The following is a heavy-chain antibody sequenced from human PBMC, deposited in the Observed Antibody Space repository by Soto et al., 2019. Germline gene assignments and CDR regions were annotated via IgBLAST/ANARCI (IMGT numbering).Heavy chain of an antibody. CDR1: GFTFTTYA. CDR2: ISSNGGTT. CDR3: AHPRGYGVFDAFDI. Sequence: GSLRFSCAASGFTFTTYAMNWVRQAPGKGLEWVSAISSNGGTTYYADSVRGRFTISRDNSINTLYLQMSSLRTEDTAVYYCAHPRGYGVFDAFDIWGQGTMVTVSS. V-gene: IGHV3-23*01. J-gene: IGHJ3*02. D-gene: IGHD4-17*01.